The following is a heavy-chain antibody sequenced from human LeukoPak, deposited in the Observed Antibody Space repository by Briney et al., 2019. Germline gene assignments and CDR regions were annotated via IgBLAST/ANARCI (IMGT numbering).Heavy chain of an antibody. J-gene: IGHJ3*02. V-gene: IGHV4-61*02. CDR3: ARSISYYYDAFDI. CDR2: IYTSGST. Sequence: PSETPSLTCTVSGGSISSGSYYWGWIRQPAGKGLEWIGRIYTSGSTNYNPSLKSRVTLSVDTSKNQFSLKLSSVTTADTAVYYCARSISYYYDAFDIWGQGTMVTVSS. CDR1: GGSISSGSYY. D-gene: IGHD3-10*01.